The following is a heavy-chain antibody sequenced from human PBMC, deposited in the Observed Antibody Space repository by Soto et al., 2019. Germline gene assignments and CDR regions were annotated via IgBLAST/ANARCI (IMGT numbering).Heavy chain of an antibody. CDR2: ISAYNGNT. Sequence: GASVKVSCKASGYTFTSYGISWVRQAPGQGLEWMGWISAYNGNTNYAQKLQGRVTMTTDTSTSTAYMELRSLRSDDTAVYYRARGAYDFWSGYFRDGYYYMDVWGKGTTVTVSS. V-gene: IGHV1-18*01. D-gene: IGHD3-3*01. CDR1: GYTFTSYG. J-gene: IGHJ6*03. CDR3: ARGAYDFWSGYFRDGYYYMDV.